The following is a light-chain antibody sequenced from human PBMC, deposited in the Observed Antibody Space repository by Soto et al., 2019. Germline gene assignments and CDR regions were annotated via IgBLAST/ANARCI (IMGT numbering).Light chain of an antibody. V-gene: IGKV3-11*01. CDR3: QQRSNWPPLT. Sequence: EIVLTQSPATLSLSPGERATHSCRASQSVSSYLAWYQQKPGQAPRLLIYDASNRATGIPARFSGSGSGTDFTLIISSLEPEDFAVYYCQQRSNWPPLTFGGGIKVEIK. CDR2: DAS. J-gene: IGKJ4*01. CDR1: QSVSSY.